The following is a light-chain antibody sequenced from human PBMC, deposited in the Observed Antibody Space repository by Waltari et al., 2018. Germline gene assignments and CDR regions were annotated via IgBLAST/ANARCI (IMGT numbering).Light chain of an antibody. Sequence: QTVVTQEPSLSVSPGGTVTLTCALISGSLSTTSYATWYQQTPGQAPRTLVYKANARSSGVPDRFSGSILGNTAALTITGAQADGESDYYCALYMGSGIWVFGGGTRLTVL. CDR2: KAN. CDR1: SGSLSTTSY. V-gene: IGLV8-61*01. CDR3: ALYMGSGIWV. J-gene: IGLJ3*02.